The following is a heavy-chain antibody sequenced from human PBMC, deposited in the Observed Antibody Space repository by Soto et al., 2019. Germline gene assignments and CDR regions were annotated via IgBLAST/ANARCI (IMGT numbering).Heavy chain of an antibody. V-gene: IGHV5-51*01. CDR1: GYSFTSYW. CDR3: ARRDRHYGSGSYYGMDV. CDR2: IYPGDSDT. D-gene: IGHD3-10*01. J-gene: IGHJ6*02. Sequence: GESLKISCKGSGYSFTSYWIGWVRQMPGKGLEWMGIIYPGDSDTRYSPSFQGQVTISADKSISTAYLQWSSLKASDTAMYYCARRDRHYGSGSYYGMDVWGQGTTVTVSS.